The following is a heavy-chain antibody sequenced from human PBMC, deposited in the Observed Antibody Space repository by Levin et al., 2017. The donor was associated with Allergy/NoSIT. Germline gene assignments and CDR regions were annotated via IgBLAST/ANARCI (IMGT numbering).Heavy chain of an antibody. CDR1: GGSISSGGYS. D-gene: IGHD4-17*01. V-gene: IGHV4-30-2*01. J-gene: IGHJ3*02. Sequence: SCAVSGGSISSGGYSWSWIRQPPGKGLEWIGYIYHSGSTYYNPSLKSRVTISVDRSKNQFSLKLSSVTAADTAVYYCARAPLTVYGGYDAFDIWGQGTMVTVSS. CDR3: ARAPLTVYGGYDAFDI. CDR2: IYHSGST.